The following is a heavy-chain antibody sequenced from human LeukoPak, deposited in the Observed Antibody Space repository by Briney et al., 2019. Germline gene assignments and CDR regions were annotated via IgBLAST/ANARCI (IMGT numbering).Heavy chain of an antibody. CDR3: ARDQTFDI. CDR2: IYSGGST. CDR1: GFAVSSNY. Sequence: GGSLRLSCGASGFAVSSNYMSWVRKAPGKGLEWVSVIYSGGSTYYADSVKGRFTISRDNSKNTLYLQMNSLRAEDTAVYYCARDQTFDIWGQGTMVTVSS. V-gene: IGHV3-53*01. J-gene: IGHJ3*02.